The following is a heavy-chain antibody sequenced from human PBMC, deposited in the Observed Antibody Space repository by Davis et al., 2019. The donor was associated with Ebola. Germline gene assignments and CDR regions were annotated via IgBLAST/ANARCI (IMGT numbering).Heavy chain of an antibody. J-gene: IGHJ6*02. V-gene: IGHV4-34*01. Sequence: MPSETLSLTSAVYGGSFSGYYWSWIRQPPGKGLEWFGEINHSGSTNYNPSLKSRVTISVDTSKNQFSLKLSSVTAADTAVYYCARVKWITCSSGSCYGMDGWGQRTTVTVSS. CDR2: INHSGST. CDR1: GGSFSGYY. D-gene: IGHD2-15*01. CDR3: ARVKWITCSSGSCYGMDG.